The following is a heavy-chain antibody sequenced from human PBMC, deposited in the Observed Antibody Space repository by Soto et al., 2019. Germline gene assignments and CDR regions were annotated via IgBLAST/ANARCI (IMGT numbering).Heavy chain of an antibody. CDR1: GYTFTSYD. CDR2: MNPNSGNT. J-gene: IGHJ6*03. Sequence: ASVKVSCKASGYTFTSYDINWVRQATGQGLEWMGWMNPNSGNTGYAQKFQGRVTMTRNTSISTAYMELSSLRSEDTAVYYCASKYYDFWSGPNYYYYYMDVWGKGTTVTVSS. D-gene: IGHD3-3*01. CDR3: ASKYYDFWSGPNYYYYYMDV. V-gene: IGHV1-8*01.